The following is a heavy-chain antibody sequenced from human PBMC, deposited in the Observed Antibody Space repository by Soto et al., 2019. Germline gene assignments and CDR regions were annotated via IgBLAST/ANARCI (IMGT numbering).Heavy chain of an antibody. V-gene: IGHV4-39*01. D-gene: IGHD2-15*01. J-gene: IGHJ4*02. CDR3: ARSNCSGGSCYSIFHFDY. CDR2: IYYSGST. Sequence: QLQLQESGPGLVKPSETLSLTCTVSGGSISSSSYYWGWIRQPPGKGLEWIGSIYYSGSTYYNPSPQSRVTISVDTSKTQFSLKLSSVTAADTAVYYCARSNCSGGSCYSIFHFDYWGQGTLVTVSS. CDR1: GGSISSSSYY.